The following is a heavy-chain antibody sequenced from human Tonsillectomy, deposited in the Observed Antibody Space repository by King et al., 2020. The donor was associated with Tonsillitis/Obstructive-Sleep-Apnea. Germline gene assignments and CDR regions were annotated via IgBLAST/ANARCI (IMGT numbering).Heavy chain of an antibody. CDR3: ARVDRSWNFDL. CDR2: IYYSGVT. D-gene: IGHD3/OR15-3a*01. V-gene: IGHV4-59*01. CDR1: GGSISSYY. J-gene: IGHJ2*01. Sequence: QLQESGPGLVKPSETLSLTCTVPGGSISSYYWSWIRQPPGKGLEWIGYIYYSGVTNYNPSLKSRVTISVDTSNNQFSLKLSSVTAADTAVYYFARVDRSWNFDLWGRGTLVTVSS.